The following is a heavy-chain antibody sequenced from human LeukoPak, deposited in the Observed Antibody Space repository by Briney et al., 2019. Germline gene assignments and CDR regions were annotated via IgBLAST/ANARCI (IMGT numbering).Heavy chain of an antibody. CDR1: GFSLSSYA. J-gene: IGHJ4*02. CDR3: AKDRGRG. D-gene: IGHD3-10*01. Sequence: GGSLRLSCAASGFSLSSYAMSWVRQAPGKGLEWVSAISGGGTSTYYADSVKGRLTISRDNSKNTMYLQMDSLRVEDTAFYYCAKDRGRGWGQGTLVTVSS. V-gene: IGHV3-23*01. CDR2: ISGGGTST.